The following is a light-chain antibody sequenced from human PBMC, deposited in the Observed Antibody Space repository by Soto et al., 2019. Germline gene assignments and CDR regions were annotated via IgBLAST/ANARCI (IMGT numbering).Light chain of an antibody. V-gene: IGKV3-20*01. CDR3: QKYGHSPGT. CDR1: QSVSSSY. CDR2: GAS. Sequence: EIVLTQSPGTLSLSPGERATLSCRASQSVSSSYLAWYQQKPGQAPRLLIYGASSRATGIPDRFSGSGSGTDFTLTISRLEPGDFEVYYCQKYGHSPGTFGQGTKVEIK. J-gene: IGKJ1*01.